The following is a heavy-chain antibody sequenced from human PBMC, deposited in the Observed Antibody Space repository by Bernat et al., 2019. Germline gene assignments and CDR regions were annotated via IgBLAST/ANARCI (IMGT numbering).Heavy chain of an antibody. CDR2: ISGSGGST. Sequence: EVQLLESGGGLVQPGGSLRLSCAASGFTFSSYAMSWVRQAPGKGLAWVSAISGSGGSTSYADSVKGRFTISRDNSKNTLYLQMNSLRAEDTAVYYCAKDHVLLWFGELLFYFDYWGQGTLVTVSS. J-gene: IGHJ4*03. V-gene: IGHV3-23*01. CDR1: GFTFSSYA. CDR3: AKDHVLLWFGELLFYFDY. D-gene: IGHD3-10*01.